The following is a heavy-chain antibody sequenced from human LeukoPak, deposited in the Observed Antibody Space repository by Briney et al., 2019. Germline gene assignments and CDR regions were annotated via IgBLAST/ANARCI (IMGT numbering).Heavy chain of an antibody. Sequence: VGSLRLSCAASGFTFSSYSMNWVRQAPGKGLEWVSSISSSSRYIYYADSVKGRFTLSRDNAKNSLYLQMNSLRAEDTAVYYRARSLPIVVVAAAHAFDIWGQGTMVTVSS. D-gene: IGHD2-15*01. CDR1: GFTFSSYS. J-gene: IGHJ3*02. V-gene: IGHV3-21*04. CDR3: ARSLPIVVVAAAHAFDI. CDR2: ISSSSRYI.